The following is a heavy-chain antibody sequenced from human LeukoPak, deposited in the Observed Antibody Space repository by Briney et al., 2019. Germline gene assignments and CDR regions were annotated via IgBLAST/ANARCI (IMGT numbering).Heavy chain of an antibody. V-gene: IGHV3-48*01. D-gene: IGHD3-22*01. CDR1: GFTFRSYS. CDR3: ARDQYYYDSSSYYYSRYGMDV. CDR2: ISSSSSTI. Sequence: GGSLRLSCAASGFTFRSYSMNWVRQAPGEGLEWVSYISSSSSTIYYADSVKGRFTISRDNAKNSLYLQMNSLRAEDTAVYYCARDQYYYDSSSYYYSRYGMDVWGQGTTVTVSS. J-gene: IGHJ6*02.